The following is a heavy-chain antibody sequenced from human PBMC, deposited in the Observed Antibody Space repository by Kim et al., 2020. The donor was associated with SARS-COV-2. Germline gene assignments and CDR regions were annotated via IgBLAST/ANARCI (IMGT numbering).Heavy chain of an antibody. V-gene: IGHV3-43*01. Sequence: YVDSVRGRFTISEDNSKNSLYLQMNSLGTEDTAFYYCGRGRGSGAFLVDYWGQGTLVTVSS. CDR3: GRGRGSGAFLVDY. D-gene: IGHD3-10*01. J-gene: IGHJ4*02.